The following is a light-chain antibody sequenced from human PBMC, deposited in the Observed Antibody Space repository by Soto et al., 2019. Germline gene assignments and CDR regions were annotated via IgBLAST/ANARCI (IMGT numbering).Light chain of an antibody. CDR1: QSVSDK. J-gene: IGKJ5*01. CDR3: QQYGNSPIT. Sequence: EFVLTQSPGTLSLSPGERATLSCRASQSVSDKLAWYQQKPGQAPRLLIYGTSSRATGIPDRFSGSGSGTDFTLTISRLEPEDFAVYYCQQYGNSPITFGQGTRLEIK. CDR2: GTS. V-gene: IGKV3-20*01.